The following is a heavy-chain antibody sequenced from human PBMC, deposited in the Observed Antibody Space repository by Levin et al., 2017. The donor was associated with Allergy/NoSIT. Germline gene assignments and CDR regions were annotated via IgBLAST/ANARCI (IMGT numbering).Heavy chain of an antibody. V-gene: IGHV3-30*18. D-gene: IGHD3-3*01. J-gene: IGHJ6*02. CDR1: GFTFSSYG. Sequence: GESLKISCAASGFTFSSYGMHWVRQAPGKGLEWVAVISYDGSNKYYADSVKGRFTISRDNSKNTLYLQMNSLRAEDTAVYYCAKDRERFLETYYYGMDVWGQGTTVTVSS. CDR2: ISYDGSNK. CDR3: AKDRERFLETYYYGMDV.